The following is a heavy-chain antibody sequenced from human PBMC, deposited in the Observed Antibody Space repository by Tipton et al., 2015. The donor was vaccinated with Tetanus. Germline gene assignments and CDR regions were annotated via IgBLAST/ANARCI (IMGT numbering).Heavy chain of an antibody. CDR3: ARPTKYCSGGSCHSHLDY. J-gene: IGHJ4*02. D-gene: IGHD2-15*01. CDR2: ISYSGST. V-gene: IGHV4-39*01. CDR1: GGSISSTNYY. Sequence: TLSLTCTVSGGSISSTNYYWGWIRQPPGKGLEWIGSISYSGSTYYNPSLKSRVTISVDTSKNQLSLKLSSVTAADTGVYYCARPTKYCSGGSCHSHLDYWGQGTLVTVSS.